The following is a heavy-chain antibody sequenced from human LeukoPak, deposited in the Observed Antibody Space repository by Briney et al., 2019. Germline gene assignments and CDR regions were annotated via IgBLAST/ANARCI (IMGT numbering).Heavy chain of an antibody. D-gene: IGHD6-13*01. CDR2: IFYSGTT. V-gene: IGHV4-59*11. CDR3: ARGGSAAKYYFDS. CDR1: NDSISPLY. J-gene: IGHJ4*02. Sequence: SETLSLTCTVSNDSISPLYWGWIRQPPGKGLEFIGYIFYSGTTNFKPSLKSRVTLSVDTSKNQFSLRLNSVAAADTAVYYCARGGSAAKYYFDSWGQGTLVTVSS.